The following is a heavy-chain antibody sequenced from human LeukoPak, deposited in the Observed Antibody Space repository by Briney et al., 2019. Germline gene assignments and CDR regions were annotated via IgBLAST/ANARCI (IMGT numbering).Heavy chain of an antibody. J-gene: IGHJ5*02. D-gene: IGHD3-3*01. Sequence: PSETLSLTCTVSGYSISSGYYWGWIRQPPGKGLEWIGSIYHSGSTYYNPSLKSRVTISVDTSKNQFSLKLSSVTAADTAVYYCARDLSDGPWSITIFGVAPANWFDPWGQGTLVTVSS. V-gene: IGHV4-38-2*02. CDR1: GYSISSGYY. CDR3: ARDLSDGPWSITIFGVAPANWFDP. CDR2: IYHSGST.